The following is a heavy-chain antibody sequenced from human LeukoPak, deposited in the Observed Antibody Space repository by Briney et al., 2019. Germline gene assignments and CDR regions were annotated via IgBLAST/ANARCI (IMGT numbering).Heavy chain of an antibody. V-gene: IGHV3-7*01. CDR3: AREPGTTGYGMDV. CDR1: GFSFSSYW. Sequence: PGGALRLSCAASGFSFSSYWMSWVRQAPGKGLEWVANIKQDGSEKYYVDSVKGRFTISRDNAKNSLYLQMNSLRAEDTAVYYCAREPGTTGYGMDVWGQGTTVTVSS. CDR2: IKQDGSEK. D-gene: IGHD4-17*01. J-gene: IGHJ6*02.